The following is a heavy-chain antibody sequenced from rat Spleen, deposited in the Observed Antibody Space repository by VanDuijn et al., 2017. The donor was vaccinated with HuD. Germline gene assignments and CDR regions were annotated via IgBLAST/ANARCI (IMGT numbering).Heavy chain of an antibody. CDR3: ARDLTPEAPRYYVMDA. CDR1: GFNFNDYW. Sequence: EVKLVESGGGLVQPGRSLKLSCAASGFNFNDYWMGWVRQAPGKGLEWIGEINKDSSTINYTPSLKDKFTISRDNAQNTLYLQMSKLGSEDTAIYYWARDLTPEAPRYYVMDAWGQGASVTVSS. CDR2: INKDSSTI. D-gene: IGHD1-11*01. J-gene: IGHJ4*01. V-gene: IGHV4-2*01.